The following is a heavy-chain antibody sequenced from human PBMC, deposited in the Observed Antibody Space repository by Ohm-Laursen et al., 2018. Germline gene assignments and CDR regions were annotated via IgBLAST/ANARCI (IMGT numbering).Heavy chain of an antibody. V-gene: IGHV4-59*01. CDR3: ARFGVNHGMDV. Sequence: SETLSLTCTVSGGSISSYYWTWIRQPPGKGLEWIGYIYYSGSTNYNPSLESRVTISLDTSRNQFSLRLTSLTAADTAVYYCARFGVNHGMDVWGQGTTVTVSS. D-gene: IGHD3-16*01. CDR2: IYYSGST. CDR1: GGSISSYY. J-gene: IGHJ6*02.